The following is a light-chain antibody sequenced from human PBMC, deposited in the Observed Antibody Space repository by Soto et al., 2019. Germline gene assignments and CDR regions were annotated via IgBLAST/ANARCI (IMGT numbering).Light chain of an antibody. CDR1: QSLQHSNGRNY. V-gene: IGKV2-28*01. J-gene: IGKJ5*01. Sequence: DIVMTQSPLSLPVTPGEPASISCRSSQSLQHSNGRNYLDWYLQKPGQSPQLLIYLGSNRASGVPDRFSGSGSGTDYTLKIRRVEADDVGVYYFMQARQTPITFGQGTRLEIK. CDR2: LGS. CDR3: MQARQTPIT.